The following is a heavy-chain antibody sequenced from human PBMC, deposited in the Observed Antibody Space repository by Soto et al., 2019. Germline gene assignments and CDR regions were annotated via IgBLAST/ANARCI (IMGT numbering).Heavy chain of an antibody. CDR2: IIPIFGTA. Sequence: QVQLVQSGAAVKTPGSSVKVSCKASGGTFRSSAISWVRQAPGQGLEWMGGIIPIFGTANYAQKFQGRVTITADESTSTDYMELSSLRSEDTAVYYCARNYGDPLGGDAFEIWGQGTMVTVPS. D-gene: IGHD4-17*01. J-gene: IGHJ3*02. V-gene: IGHV1-69*01. CDR1: GGTFRSSA. CDR3: ARNYGDPLGGDAFEI.